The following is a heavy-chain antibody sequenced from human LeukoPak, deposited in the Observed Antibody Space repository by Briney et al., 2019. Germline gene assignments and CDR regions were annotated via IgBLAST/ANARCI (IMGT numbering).Heavy chain of an antibody. CDR3: VRGLGYCSGGSCYSDDY. D-gene: IGHD2-15*01. CDR1: GGSFSGYY. CDR2: INHSGST. Sequence: SETLSLTCAVYGGSFSGYYWSWIRQPPGKGLEWVGEINHSGSTNYNPSLKSRVTISVDTSKNQFSLKLSSVTAADTAVYYCVRGLGYCSGGSCYSDDYWGQGTLVTVSS. J-gene: IGHJ4*02. V-gene: IGHV4-34*01.